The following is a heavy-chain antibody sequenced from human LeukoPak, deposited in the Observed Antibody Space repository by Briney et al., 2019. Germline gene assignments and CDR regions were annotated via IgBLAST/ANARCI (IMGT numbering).Heavy chain of an antibody. D-gene: IGHD3-22*01. J-gene: IGHJ4*02. CDR1: GYTLTELS. CDR3: ATPGKTYYYDSSGYYPFDY. CDR2: FDPEDGET. Sequence: ASVKVSCKVSGYTLTELSMHWVRQAPGKGLEWMGGFDPEDGETIYAQKFQGRVTMTEDTSTDTAYMELSNLRSEDTAVYYCATPGKTYYYDSSGYYPFDYWGQGTLVTVSS. V-gene: IGHV1-24*01.